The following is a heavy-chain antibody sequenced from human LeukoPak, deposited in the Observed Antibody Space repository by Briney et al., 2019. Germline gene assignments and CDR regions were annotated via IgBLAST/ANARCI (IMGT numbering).Heavy chain of an antibody. V-gene: IGHV4-39*01. J-gene: IGHJ4*02. CDR3: ARHWAVGGRELDY. CDR1: GGSMSSSSYY. CDR2: MFTSGST. Sequence: SETLSLTCTVSGGSMSSSSYYWGWIRQPPGKGLKWIGSMFTSGSTYDNPSLKSRVTISLDTSRNQFSLKLTSVTAADTAVYYCARHWAVGGRELDYWGQGILVTVSS. D-gene: IGHD2-15*01.